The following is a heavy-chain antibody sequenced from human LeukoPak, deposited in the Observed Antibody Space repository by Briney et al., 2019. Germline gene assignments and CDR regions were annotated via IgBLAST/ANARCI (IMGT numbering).Heavy chain of an antibody. J-gene: IGHJ5*02. CDR3: AHLTRGYSDSDSGS. Sequence: GGSLRLSCAASGFRFSNYALTWVRQVPGKGLESVSTISGSGGNTYYADSVQGRFTISRDNSKNTLFLQMNSLRAEDTAMFYCAHLTRGYSDSDSGSWGQGTLVTVSS. D-gene: IGHD5-12*01. CDR2: ISGSGGNT. V-gene: IGHV3-23*01. CDR1: GFRFSNYA.